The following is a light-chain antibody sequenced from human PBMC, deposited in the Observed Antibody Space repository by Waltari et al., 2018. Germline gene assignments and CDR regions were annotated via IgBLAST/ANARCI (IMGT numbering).Light chain of an antibody. Sequence: QSALTQPASVSGSPGQSITISCTGTSSDVGGYNYVSWYQQHPGKAPKLMIYEVSNRPAGVSNRFSGSKSGNTASLTISGLQAEDEADYYCSSYTRRSYWVFGGGTQLTVL. CDR1: SSDVGGYNY. J-gene: IGLJ3*02. V-gene: IGLV2-14*01. CDR3: SSYTRRSYWV. CDR2: EVS.